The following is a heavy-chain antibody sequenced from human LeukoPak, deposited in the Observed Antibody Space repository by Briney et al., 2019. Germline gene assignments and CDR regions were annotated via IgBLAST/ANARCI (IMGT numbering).Heavy chain of an antibody. Sequence: GGSLRLSCAASGFTVSSNYMSWVRQAPGKGLEWVSVIYSGGSTYYADSVKGRFTISRDNSKNTLCLQMNSLRAEDTAVYYCAKLQMIVVGNWFDPWGQGTLVTVSS. CDR1: GFTVSSNY. D-gene: IGHD3-22*01. V-gene: IGHV3-53*01. CDR2: IYSGGST. J-gene: IGHJ5*02. CDR3: AKLQMIVVGNWFDP.